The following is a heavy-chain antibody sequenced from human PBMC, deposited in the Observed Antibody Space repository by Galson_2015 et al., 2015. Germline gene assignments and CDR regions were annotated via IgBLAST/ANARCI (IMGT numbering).Heavy chain of an antibody. CDR1: GYTFTSYY. J-gene: IGHJ1*01. V-gene: IGHV1-69*13. Sequence: SVKVSCKASGYTFTSYYMHWVRQAPGQGLEWMGGIIPIFGTANYAQKFQGRVTITADESTSTAYMELSSLRSEDTAVYYCARVTPDYGDHGYFQHWGQGTLVTVSS. CDR2: IIPIFGTA. CDR3: ARVTPDYGDHGYFQH. D-gene: IGHD4-17*01.